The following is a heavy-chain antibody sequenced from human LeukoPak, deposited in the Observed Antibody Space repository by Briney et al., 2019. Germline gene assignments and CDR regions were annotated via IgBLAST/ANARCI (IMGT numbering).Heavy chain of an antibody. J-gene: IGHJ4*02. CDR1: GFTFSSSA. CDR2: ISNNGGYP. D-gene: IGHD3-3*01. Sequence: GGSLRLSCAASGFTFSSSAMSWVRQAPGKGLEWVSAISNNGGYPYYADSVQGRFTISRDNSKSTLCLQMNSLRAEDTAVYYCAKEYYDFWSGYYSGSYYFDYWGQGTLVTVSS. CDR3: AKEYYDFWSGYYSGSYYFDY. V-gene: IGHV3-23*01.